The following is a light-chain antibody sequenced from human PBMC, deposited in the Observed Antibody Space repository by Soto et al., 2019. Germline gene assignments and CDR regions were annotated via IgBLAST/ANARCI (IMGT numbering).Light chain of an antibody. CDR2: GAS. Sequence: EIVLTQSPGTLSLSPGERATLSFRASQSVSSSYLAWYQQKPGQAPRLLIYGASSRATGIPDRFSGSGSGTDFTLTIIRLEPEDFAVYYCQQYGSSPWTFVQGTKV. V-gene: IGKV3-20*01. CDR3: QQYGSSPWT. CDR1: QSVSSSY. J-gene: IGKJ1*01.